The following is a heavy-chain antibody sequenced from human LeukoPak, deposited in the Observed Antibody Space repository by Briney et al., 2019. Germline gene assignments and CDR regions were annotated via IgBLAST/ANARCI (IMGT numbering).Heavy chain of an antibody. CDR3: ARRAYIVVVTAVTQYNWFDP. CDR1: GGSISSSSYY. Sequence: PSGTLSLTCTVSGGSISSSSYYWCVIRQPRGERLEWVGSNYYGGTTYYNPSLKSRVTISVDTSKNQFSLTLSSVTAADTAVYYRARRAYIVVVTAVTQYNWFDPWGQGTLLTVSS. D-gene: IGHD2-2*01. V-gene: IGHV4-39*01. J-gene: IGHJ5*02. CDR2: NYYGGTT.